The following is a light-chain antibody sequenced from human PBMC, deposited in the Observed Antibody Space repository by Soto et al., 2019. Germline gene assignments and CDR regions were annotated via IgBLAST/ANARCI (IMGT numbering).Light chain of an antibody. V-gene: IGKV3-11*01. CDR1: QSASSY. J-gene: IGKJ1*01. CDR3: PQRSNWPWT. Sequence: ESVLTQSQAILSLSPGERATLSCRDSQSASSYLAWYPQKPGQAPRILIYDASNRATGIPARVSGSWSGTDLTLTISSLEPEDLAVYDCPQRSNWPWTFGQGTKVDI. CDR2: DAS.